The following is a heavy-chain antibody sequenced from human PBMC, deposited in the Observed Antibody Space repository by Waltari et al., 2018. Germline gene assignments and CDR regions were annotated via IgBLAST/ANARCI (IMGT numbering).Heavy chain of an antibody. Sequence: EVQLLESGGGLVQPGGSLRLSCAASGFTFSSYAMSWVRQAPGKGLEWVAAISGSGGSTCDADSVKGRFTISRDNSKNTLYLQMNSLRAEDTAVYYCAKRDTGPRITLVQVNMDVWGQGTTVTVSS. CDR2: ISGSGGST. CDR3: AKRDTGPRITLVQVNMDV. CDR1: GFTFSSYA. V-gene: IGHV3-23*01. J-gene: IGHJ6*02. D-gene: IGHD3-10*01.